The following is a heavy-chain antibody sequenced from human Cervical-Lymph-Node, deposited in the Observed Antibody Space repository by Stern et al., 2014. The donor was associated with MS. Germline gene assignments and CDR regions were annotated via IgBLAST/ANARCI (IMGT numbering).Heavy chain of an antibody. Sequence: QMQLVQSGPGLVKPSQTLSLTCTVSGGSISSGGYFWSWIRQFPGKGLEWIGYISPSGSTYYNPSLKGRLSISMDTSKSQFSLKLSSVTAADTAVYYCARDGVVRGVTYNWFDPWGQGTLVTVSS. J-gene: IGHJ5*02. V-gene: IGHV4-31*03. CDR1: GGSISSGGYF. CDR2: ISPSGST. D-gene: IGHD3-10*01. CDR3: ARDGVVRGVTYNWFDP.